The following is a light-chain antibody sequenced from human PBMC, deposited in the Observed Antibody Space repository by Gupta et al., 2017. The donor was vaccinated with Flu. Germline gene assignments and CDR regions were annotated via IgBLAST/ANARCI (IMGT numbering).Light chain of an antibody. V-gene: IGKV1-33*01. CDR1: HDTSNY. CDR3: KQDDNHPLT. CDR2: AAS. J-gene: IGKJ4*01. Sequence: PCYLFAFVGDTVTTTWIEIHDTSNYLDWYQQKPGKSPKLLIYAASILETGVPSRFSASGSGIDFTLSIRMLQPEDLAMYYCKQDDNHPLTFGGGTKVELK.